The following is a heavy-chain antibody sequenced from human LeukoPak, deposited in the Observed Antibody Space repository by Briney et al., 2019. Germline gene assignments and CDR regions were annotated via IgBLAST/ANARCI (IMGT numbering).Heavy chain of an antibody. Sequence: GPLRLSCAASGFTFDDYGMSWVRQAPGKGLEWVSGINWNGGSTGYADSVKGRFTISRDNAKNSLYLQMNSLRAEDTALYYCARSHSSGWYEGSYFDYWGQGTLVTVSS. D-gene: IGHD6-19*01. J-gene: IGHJ4*02. CDR2: INWNGGST. CDR1: GFTFDDYG. V-gene: IGHV3-20*04. CDR3: ARSHSSGWYEGSYFDY.